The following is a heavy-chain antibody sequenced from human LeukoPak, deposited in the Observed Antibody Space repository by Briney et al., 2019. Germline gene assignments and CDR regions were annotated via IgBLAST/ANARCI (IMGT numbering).Heavy chain of an antibody. CDR3: ARAPIAAAGTRWFDL. Sequence: SETLSLTCTVSGGSISSYYWRWIRQPPGKGLEWIGYIYYSAITNYNPSLKSRVTISADTSKNQFSLKLSSVTAADTAVYYCARAPIAAAGTRWFDLWGQGTLVTVSS. CDR2: IYYSAIT. V-gene: IGHV4-59*01. CDR1: GGSISSYY. D-gene: IGHD6-13*01. J-gene: IGHJ5*02.